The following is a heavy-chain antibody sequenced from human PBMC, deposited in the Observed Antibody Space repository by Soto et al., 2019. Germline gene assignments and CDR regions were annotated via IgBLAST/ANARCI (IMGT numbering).Heavy chain of an antibody. CDR1: GFTFSSYS. CDR2: ISSIISTI. Sequence: GGSLRLSCAASGFTFSSYSMNWVRQAPVNGLEFVSYISSIISTIYYADSVKGRFTISRYNAKNSLYLQMNSLRAYYTAVYYCAKERINCSINSCYREIDYWGQGTLVTVSS. D-gene: IGHD2-2*01. V-gene: IGHV3-48*01. J-gene: IGHJ4*02. CDR3: AKERINCSINSCYREIDY.